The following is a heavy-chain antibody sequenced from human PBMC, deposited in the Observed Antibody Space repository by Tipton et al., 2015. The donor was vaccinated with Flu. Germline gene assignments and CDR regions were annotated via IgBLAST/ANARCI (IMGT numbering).Heavy chain of an antibody. CDR3: ARVLVAGTGPLFDY. CDR1: GDSISSDYY. D-gene: IGHD6-19*01. V-gene: IGHV4-38-2*01. Sequence: TLSLTCAVSGDSISSDYYWGWIRQPPGKGLEWIGSIYHSGSTYYNPSPKSRVTISVDTSKNQFSLKLSSVTAADTAVYYCARVLVAGTGPLFDYWGQGTLVTVSS. CDR2: IYHSGST. J-gene: IGHJ4*02.